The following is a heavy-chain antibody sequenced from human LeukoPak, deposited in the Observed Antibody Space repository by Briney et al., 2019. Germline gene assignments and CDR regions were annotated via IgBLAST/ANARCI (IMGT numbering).Heavy chain of an antibody. Sequence: ASVKVSCKASGYTFTGYYIHWVRQAPGQGLEWMGWINPNSGGTNYAQKFQGRVTMTRDTSISTAYMELSRLRSDDTAVYYCARGGPYDFWSGYPPRDAFDIWGQGTMVTVSS. D-gene: IGHD3-3*01. CDR3: ARGGPYDFWSGYPPRDAFDI. J-gene: IGHJ3*02. V-gene: IGHV1-2*02. CDR1: GYTFTGYY. CDR2: INPNSGGT.